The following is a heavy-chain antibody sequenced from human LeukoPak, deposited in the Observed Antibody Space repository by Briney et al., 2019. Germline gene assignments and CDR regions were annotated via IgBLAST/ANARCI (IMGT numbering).Heavy chain of an antibody. CDR2: ITPSGDQT. Sequence: GASVKVSCKASGYNFYSHFVHWVRQVPGQGPEWMGLITPSGDQTIYAQTFQGRLTVTRDTSTTTVYMELTGLRSEDTAVYYCAREPPPAAKNFDYWGQGTLVTVSS. CDR3: AREPPPAAKNFDY. V-gene: IGHV1-46*02. J-gene: IGHJ4*02. D-gene: IGHD2-2*01. CDR1: GYNFYSHF.